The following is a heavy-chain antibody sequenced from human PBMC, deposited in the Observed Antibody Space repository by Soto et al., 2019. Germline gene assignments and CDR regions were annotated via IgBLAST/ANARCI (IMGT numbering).Heavy chain of an antibody. D-gene: IGHD3-9*01. J-gene: IGHJ4*02. CDR2: ISYDGSNK. CDR1: GFTFSSYG. Sequence: GGSLRLSCAASGFTFSSYGMHWVRQAPGKGLEWVAVISYDGSNKYYADSVKGRFTISRDNAKNTLYLQMNSLRAEDMAVYYCAKDCLIQKAPPLAGILTGYWEGSGPVDYWGQGTLVTVSS. CDR3: AKDCLIQKAPPLAGILTGYWEGSGPVDY. V-gene: IGHV3-30*18.